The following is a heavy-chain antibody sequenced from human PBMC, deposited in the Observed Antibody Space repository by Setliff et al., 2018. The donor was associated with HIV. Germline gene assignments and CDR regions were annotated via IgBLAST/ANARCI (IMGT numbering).Heavy chain of an antibody. J-gene: IGHJ4*02. CDR1: GGSFSGYY. D-gene: IGHD1-1*01. Sequence: KTSETLSLTCAVYGGSFSGYYWNWIRQPPGKGLDWIGEINHSGNTNYNPSLKSRVTISIDTSKNQFSLRLTSVTAADTAVYYCARAPATTHDFDHWGQGTLVTVSS. CDR3: ARAPATTHDFDH. V-gene: IGHV4-34*01. CDR2: INHSGNT.